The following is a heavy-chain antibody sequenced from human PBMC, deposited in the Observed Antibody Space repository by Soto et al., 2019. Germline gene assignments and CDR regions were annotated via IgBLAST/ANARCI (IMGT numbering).Heavy chain of an antibody. Sequence: GASVKVSCKASGYTFTGYYMHWVRQVPGQGLEWMGWINPNSGGTNYAQKFQGWVTMTRDTSISTAYMELSRLRSDDTAVYYCARDGESGETNYYYYGMDVWGQGTTVTV. D-gene: IGHD2-15*01. V-gene: IGHV1-2*04. CDR1: GYTFTGYY. CDR3: ARDGESGETNYYYYGMDV. J-gene: IGHJ6*02. CDR2: INPNSGGT.